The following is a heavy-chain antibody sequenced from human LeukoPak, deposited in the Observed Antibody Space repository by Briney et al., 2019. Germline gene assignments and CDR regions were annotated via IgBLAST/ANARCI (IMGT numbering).Heavy chain of an antibody. Sequence: SETLSLTCAVYGGSLSGYYWNWIRQSPGKGLEWIGEINHSGTTNYNPSLKSRVTISVDTSKNQFSQRLTSVTAADTAVYYCARFPCSGDSCYSGIRAFDIWGQGTMVTVSS. V-gene: IGHV4-34*01. CDR3: ARFPCSGDSCYSGIRAFDI. J-gene: IGHJ3*02. D-gene: IGHD2-15*01. CDR2: INHSGTT. CDR1: GGSLSGYY.